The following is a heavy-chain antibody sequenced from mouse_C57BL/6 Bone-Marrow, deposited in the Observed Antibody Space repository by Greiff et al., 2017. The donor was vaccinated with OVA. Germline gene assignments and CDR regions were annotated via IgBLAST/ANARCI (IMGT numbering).Heavy chain of an antibody. Sequence: EVQLQQSGPVLVKPGASVKMSCKASGYTFTDYYMNWVKQSHGKSLEWIGVINPYNGGTSYNQKFKCKATLTVDKSSSTAYMELNSLTSEDSAVDYCASHYYGSSPDYWGQGTTLTVSS. CDR2: INPYNGGT. J-gene: IGHJ2*01. CDR1: GYTFTDYY. D-gene: IGHD1-1*01. V-gene: IGHV1-19*01. CDR3: ASHYYGSSPDY.